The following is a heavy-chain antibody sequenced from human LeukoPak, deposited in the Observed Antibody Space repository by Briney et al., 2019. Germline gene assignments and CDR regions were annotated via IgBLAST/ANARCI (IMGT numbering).Heavy chain of an antibody. J-gene: IGHJ3*02. V-gene: IGHV1-69*05. CDR2: LIPIFGTA. Sequence: GASVKVSCKASGGTFSSYAISWVRQAPGQGLEWMGGLIPIFGTANYAQKFQGRVTITTDESTSTAYMELSSLRSEDTAVYYCARGGSLVVMDAFDIWGQGTMVTVSS. D-gene: IGHD3-22*01. CDR1: GGTFSSYA. CDR3: ARGGSLVVMDAFDI.